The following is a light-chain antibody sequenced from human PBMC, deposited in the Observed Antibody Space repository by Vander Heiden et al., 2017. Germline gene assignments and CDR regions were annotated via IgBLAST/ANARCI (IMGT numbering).Light chain of an antibody. J-gene: IGKJ4*01. CDR1: QDISNY. CDR2: DAS. CDR3: QQYDNLPVT. V-gene: IGKV1-33*01. Sequence: DIQMTQSPSSLSASVGDRVTITCQASQDISNYLNWYQQKPGKAPKLLIYDASKLETGVPSRFSGSGSGTDFTFTISSLQPKGIATYYSQQYDNLPVTFGGGTKVEIK.